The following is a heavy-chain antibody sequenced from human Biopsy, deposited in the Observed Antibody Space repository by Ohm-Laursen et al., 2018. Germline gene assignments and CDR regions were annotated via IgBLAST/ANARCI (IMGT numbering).Heavy chain of an antibody. CDR3: ARDSGILNYGNFKYYHYYGMDV. Sequence: TLSLTCRVSGDSVTKYYWSWIRQPPGKGLEWIGHIYYSVMTNYNPSLQSRVSISVDTSRNQVSLTLRSVTAADTAVYYCARDSGILNYGNFKYYHYYGMDVWGQGTTVTVSS. CDR1: GDSVTKYY. V-gene: IGHV4-59*02. J-gene: IGHJ6*02. CDR2: IYYSVMT. D-gene: IGHD4-11*01.